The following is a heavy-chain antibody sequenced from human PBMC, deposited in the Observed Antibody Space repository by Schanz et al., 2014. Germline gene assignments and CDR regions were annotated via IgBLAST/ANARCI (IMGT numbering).Heavy chain of an antibody. V-gene: IGHV1-18*01. Sequence: QVQLVQSGAEVKKPGASVKVSCKASGYTFTSYGISWVRQAPGQGLEWMGWISAYNGNTKYPQKLQGRVTMTADTSTNTAYMELRSLRSDDTAVYSCAKARRKSNCSGGRCFHYSYYGMDVWGQGTTVTVSS. CDR1: GYTFTSYG. D-gene: IGHD2-15*01. J-gene: IGHJ6*02. CDR2: ISAYNGNT. CDR3: AKARRKSNCSGGRCFHYSYYGMDV.